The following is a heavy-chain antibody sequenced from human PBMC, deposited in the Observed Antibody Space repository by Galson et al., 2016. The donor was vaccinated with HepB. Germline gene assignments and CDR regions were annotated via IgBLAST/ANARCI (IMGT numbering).Heavy chain of an antibody. CDR3: ARDDSTSWSQPSFDP. V-gene: IGHV1-18*04. Sequence: SVKVSCKASGDTSNSFYITWVRQAPGQGLEWMGWINPNDGNTNYAQKIQGRVTMTADTSTSTAYMELRSLRSDETAMYYCARDDSTSWSQPSFDPWGQGTLVTVSS. J-gene: IGHJ5*02. D-gene: IGHD6-13*01. CDR2: INPNDGNT. CDR1: GDTSNSFY.